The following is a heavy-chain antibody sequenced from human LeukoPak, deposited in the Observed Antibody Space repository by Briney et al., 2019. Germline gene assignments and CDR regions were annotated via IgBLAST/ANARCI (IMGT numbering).Heavy chain of an antibody. J-gene: IGHJ4*02. D-gene: IGHD2-15*01. CDR2: IIPIFGTA. CDR1: GGTFSSYA. V-gene: IGHV1-69*06. CDR3: ARTPYCSGGSCYSGCFGY. Sequence: SVKVSCNASGGTFSSYAISWVRQAPGQRLEWMGGIIPIFGTANYAQKFQVGLTITADKSTSTAYMELSSLRSEDTAVYYCARTPYCSGGSCYSGCFGYWGQGTLVTVSS.